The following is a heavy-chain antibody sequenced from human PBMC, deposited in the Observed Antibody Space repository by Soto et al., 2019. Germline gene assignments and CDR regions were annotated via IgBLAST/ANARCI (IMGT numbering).Heavy chain of an antibody. CDR3: ERDSELIAAPRILDY. Sequence: ASVKVSCKSSGYTFTSYGISWVRQAPGQGLEWMGWISAYNGNTNYAQKLQGRVTMTTDTSTSTAYMELRSLRSDDTAVYYCERDSELIAAPRILDYWGQGTLVIVTS. CDR2: ISAYNGNT. CDR1: GYTFTSYG. V-gene: IGHV1-18*01. J-gene: IGHJ4*02. D-gene: IGHD6-6*01.